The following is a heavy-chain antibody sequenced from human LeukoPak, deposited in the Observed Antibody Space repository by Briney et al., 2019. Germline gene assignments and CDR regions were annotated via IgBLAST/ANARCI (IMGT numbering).Heavy chain of an antibody. CDR3: ASDYSSGWYVDY. CDR2: INPNSGGT. Sequence: ASVKVSCKASGYTLTGYYMHWVRQAPGQGLEWMGRINPNSGGTNYAQKFQGRVTMTRDTSISTAYMELSRLRSDDTAVYYCASDYSSGWYVDYWGQGTLVTVSS. D-gene: IGHD6-19*01. J-gene: IGHJ4*02. CDR1: GYTLTGYY. V-gene: IGHV1-2*06.